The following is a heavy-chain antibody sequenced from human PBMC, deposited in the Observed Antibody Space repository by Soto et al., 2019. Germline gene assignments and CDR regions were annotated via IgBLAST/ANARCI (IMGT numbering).Heavy chain of an antibody. CDR1: GYTFTSYG. Sequence: ASVKVSCKASGYTFTSYGISWVRQAPGQGLEWMGWISAYNGNTNYAQKLQGRVTMTTDTSTSTAYMELRSLRSDDTAVYYCAREIYSGYDWAPGYWGQGTLVTVSS. CDR3: AREIYSGYDWAPGY. J-gene: IGHJ4*02. V-gene: IGHV1-18*01. CDR2: ISAYNGNT. D-gene: IGHD5-12*01.